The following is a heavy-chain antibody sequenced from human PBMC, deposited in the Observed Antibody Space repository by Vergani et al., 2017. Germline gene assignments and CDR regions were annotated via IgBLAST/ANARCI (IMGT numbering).Heavy chain of an antibody. D-gene: IGHD2-2*01. J-gene: IGHJ5*02. CDR1: GFTFSSYW. V-gene: IGHV3-7*03. Sequence: EVQLVESGGGLVQPGGSLRLSCAASGFTFSSYWMSWVRQAPGKGLGWVANIKQDGSEKYYVDSVKGRFTISRDNAKNSLYLQMNSLRAEDTAVYYCAGGYCSSTSCYANWFDPWGQGTLVTVSS. CDR3: AGGYCSSTSCYANWFDP. CDR2: IKQDGSEK.